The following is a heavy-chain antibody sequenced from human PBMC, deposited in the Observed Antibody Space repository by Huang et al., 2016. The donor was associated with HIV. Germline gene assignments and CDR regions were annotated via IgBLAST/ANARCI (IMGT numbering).Heavy chain of an antibody. J-gene: IGHJ4*02. D-gene: IGHD3-10*01. CDR1: GFTFSSYW. V-gene: IGHV3-7*01. Sequence: EVQLVESGGGLVQPGGSLRLSCTASGFTFSSYWMSWVRQGPGRGLEWVDNIKQDGSEKYDVDSVKGRFSISRDNAKNSLYLQMNSLRAEDTAVYYCARRLRYYYGSGRTSGYFDYWGQGTLVTVSS. CDR3: ARRLRYYYGSGRTSGYFDY. CDR2: IKQDGSEK.